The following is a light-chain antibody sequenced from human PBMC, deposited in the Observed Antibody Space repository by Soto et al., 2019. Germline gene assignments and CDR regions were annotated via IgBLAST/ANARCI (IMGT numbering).Light chain of an antibody. CDR3: SSYTSSITLV. Sequence: QSVLTQPASVSGSPGQSITISCTGTSSDVGGYNSVSWYQHHPGKAPKLIIYDVSSRPSGVSSRFSGSKSGNTASLTISGLQAEDEAHYYCSSYTSSITLVFGGGTQLTVL. CDR2: DVS. CDR1: SSDVGGYNS. V-gene: IGLV2-14*03. J-gene: IGLJ2*01.